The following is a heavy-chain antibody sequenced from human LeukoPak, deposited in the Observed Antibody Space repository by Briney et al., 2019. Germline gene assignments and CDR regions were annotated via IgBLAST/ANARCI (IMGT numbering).Heavy chain of an antibody. V-gene: IGHV3-21*01. D-gene: IGHD7-27*01. CDR2: ISSSSSYI. CDR3: ARVRELGRFDY. Sequence: GGSPRLSCAASGFTFSSYSMNWVRQAPGKGLEWVSSISSSSSYIYYADSVKGRFTISRDNAKNSLYLQMNSLRAEDTAVYYCARVRELGRFDYWGQGTLVTVSS. J-gene: IGHJ4*02. CDR1: GFTFSSYS.